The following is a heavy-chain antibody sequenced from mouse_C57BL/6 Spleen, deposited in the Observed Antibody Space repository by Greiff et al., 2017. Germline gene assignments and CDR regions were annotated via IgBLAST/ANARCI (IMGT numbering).Heavy chain of an antibody. CDR1: GFTFSDFY. J-gene: IGHJ4*01. CDR3: ARGNWAFYAMDY. V-gene: IGHV7-1*01. D-gene: IGHD4-1*01. Sequence: EVKLVESGGGLVQSGRSLRLSCATSGFTFSDFYMEWVRQAPGKGLEWIAASRNKANDYTTEYSASVKGRFIVSRDTSQSILYLQMNALRAEDTAIYDCARGNWAFYAMDYWGQGTSVTVSS. CDR2: SRNKANDYTT.